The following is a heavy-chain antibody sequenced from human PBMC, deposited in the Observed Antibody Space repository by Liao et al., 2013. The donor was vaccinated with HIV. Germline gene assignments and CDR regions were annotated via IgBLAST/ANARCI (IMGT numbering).Heavy chain of an antibody. CDR1: GGSISSYY. CDR3: ARGYYDFWSGYYNWFDP. V-gene: IGHV4-4*07. D-gene: IGHD3-3*01. J-gene: IGHJ5*02. CDR2: IYTSGST. Sequence: QVQLQESGPGLVKPSETLSLTCTVSGGSISSYYWSWIRQPAGKGLEWIGRIYTSGSTNYNPSLKSRVTMSVDTSKNQFSLKLSSVTAADTAVYYCARGYYDFWSGYYNWFDPGAREPWSPSPQ.